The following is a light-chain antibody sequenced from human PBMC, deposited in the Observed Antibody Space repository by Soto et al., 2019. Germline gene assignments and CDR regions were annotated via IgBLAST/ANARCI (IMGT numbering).Light chain of an antibody. Sequence: EIVLTQSPGTLALFPGERATLSCRASQPLFTRYLAWYQQKPGQAPRLLIYGASSRATGIPDTFSGSGSGTDFTLTISTLEPEDFAVYSCQQHGTSPTFGQGTRGEIK. CDR1: QPLFTRY. CDR2: GAS. V-gene: IGKV3-20*01. CDR3: QQHGTSPT. J-gene: IGKJ5*01.